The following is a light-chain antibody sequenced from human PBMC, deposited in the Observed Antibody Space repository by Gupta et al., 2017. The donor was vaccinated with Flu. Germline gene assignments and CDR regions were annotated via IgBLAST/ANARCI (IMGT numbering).Light chain of an antibody. CDR2: AAS. CDR3: HQYGRSPQT. CDR1: QTVIDSY. J-gene: IGKJ1*01. V-gene: IGKV3-20*01. Sequence: IVLTPSPATLSLSPGEMATLSCRASQTVIDSYLAWYQQKPGQAPRLLLYAASSRVTGIPDRFSGSGSGTEFPLTISRLEPADFAVYYCHQYGRSPQTFGQGAKVEIK.